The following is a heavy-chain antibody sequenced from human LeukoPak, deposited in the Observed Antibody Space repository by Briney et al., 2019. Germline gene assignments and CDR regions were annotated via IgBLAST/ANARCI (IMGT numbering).Heavy chain of an antibody. V-gene: IGHV4-59*01. Sequence: SETLSLTCTVSGGSLSSYYWSWVRQPPGKGLEWVGYIYYSGSTNYNPSLKSRVTISVDTSKNQFSLKLSSVTAADTAVYYCARDGTYYYGSGSYPNYYYYGMDVWGKGTTVTVSS. CDR3: ARDGTYYYGSGSYPNYYYYGMDV. CDR2: IYYSGST. CDR1: GGSLSSYY. J-gene: IGHJ6*04. D-gene: IGHD3-10*01.